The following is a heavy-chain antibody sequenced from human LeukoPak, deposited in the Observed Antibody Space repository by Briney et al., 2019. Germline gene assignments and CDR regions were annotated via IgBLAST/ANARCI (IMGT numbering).Heavy chain of an antibody. D-gene: IGHD2-15*01. J-gene: IGHJ4*02. Sequence: SETLSLTCTVSGGSISSSSYYWGWIRQPPGKGLEWIGSIYYSGSTYYNPSLKSRVTISVDTSKNQFSLKLSSVTAADTAVYYCVRHPVVAATPYYFDYWGQGTLVTVSS. CDR2: IYYSGST. CDR1: GGSISSSSYY. CDR3: VRHPVVAATPYYFDY. V-gene: IGHV4-39*01.